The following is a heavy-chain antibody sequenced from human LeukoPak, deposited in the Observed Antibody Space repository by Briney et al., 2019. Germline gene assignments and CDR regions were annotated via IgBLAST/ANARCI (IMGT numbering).Heavy chain of an antibody. CDR1: GFIFSRYG. D-gene: IGHD4-17*01. Sequence: GGSLRLSCAASGFIFSRYGMSWVRQAPGRGLEWVSFIYADGNTYYADSVKGRFTISRDISKNAVYLQMNSLRAEDTAVYYCARDSYGDANFDSWGQGTLVTVSS. CDR3: ARDSYGDANFDS. CDR2: IYADGNT. V-gene: IGHV3-53*01. J-gene: IGHJ4*02.